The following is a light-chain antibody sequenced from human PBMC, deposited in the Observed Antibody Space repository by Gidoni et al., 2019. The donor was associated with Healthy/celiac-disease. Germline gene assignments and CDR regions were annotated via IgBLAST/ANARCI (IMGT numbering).Light chain of an antibody. J-gene: IGKJ1*01. Sequence: EIVLTQSPGTLSLSPGERATLSCRASQSVSSSYLAWYQQKPGQAPRLLIYGASSRATGIPDRFSGSGSGTDFTLTISRLEPEDFAVYYCQRYGSSPRAFGQXTKVEIK. V-gene: IGKV3-20*01. CDR2: GAS. CDR1: QSVSSSY. CDR3: QRYGSSPRA.